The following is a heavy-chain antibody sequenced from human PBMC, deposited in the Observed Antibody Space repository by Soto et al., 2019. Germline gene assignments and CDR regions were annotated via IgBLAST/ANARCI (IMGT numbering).Heavy chain of an antibody. D-gene: IGHD4-17*01. Sequence: QVQLQQWGAGLLKPSETLSLTCAVYGGSFSGYYWSWIRQPPGKGLEWIGEINHSGSTNYNPSLTSRVTISVDTSKNQFSLKLSSVTAADTAVYYCARVWRLVTTSWFDPWGQGTLVTVSS. V-gene: IGHV4-34*01. J-gene: IGHJ5*02. CDR3: ARVWRLVTTSWFDP. CDR2: INHSGST. CDR1: GGSFSGYY.